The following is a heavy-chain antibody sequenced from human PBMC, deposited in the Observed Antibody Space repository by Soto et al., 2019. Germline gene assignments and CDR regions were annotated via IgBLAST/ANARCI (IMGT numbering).Heavy chain of an antibody. Sequence: XSVKVSCKASVYTFTCYYMHWVRQAPGQGLEWMGWINSNSGGTNYAQKFQGRVTMTRDTSISTAYMELTRLTSDDTAVYYCARPYCSSSGCHGWFDHWGQGTLVTVSS. CDR1: VYTFTCYY. CDR3: ARPYCSSSGCHGWFDH. V-gene: IGHV1-2*02. D-gene: IGHD2-2*01. J-gene: IGHJ5*02. CDR2: INSNSGGT.